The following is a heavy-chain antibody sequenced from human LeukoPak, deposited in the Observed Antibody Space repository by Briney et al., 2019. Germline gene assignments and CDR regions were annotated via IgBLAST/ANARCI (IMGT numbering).Heavy chain of an antibody. CDR1: GFTFSSYW. CDR2: IKPDNIEK. CDR3: AREGMVRGVPDAFDL. D-gene: IGHD3-10*01. V-gene: IGHV3-7*01. J-gene: IGHJ3*01. Sequence: GGSLRLSCAASGFTFSSYWMDWVRQVPGKGLEWVANIKPDNIEKYFVGSVKGRFAISRDNGKNSLYLQMNSPRVEDTAVYYCAREGMVRGVPDAFDLWGQGTMVTVSS.